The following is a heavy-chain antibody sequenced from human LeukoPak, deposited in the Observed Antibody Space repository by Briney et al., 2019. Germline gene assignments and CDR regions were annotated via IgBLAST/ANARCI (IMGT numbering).Heavy chain of an antibody. J-gene: IGHJ6*03. D-gene: IGHD5-18*01. CDR2: IYYSGSP. CDR3: ARTTEGGYTYGYFYYYYMDV. V-gene: IGHV4-59*01. CDR1: GFIFSDFS. Sequence: LRLSCAVSGFIFSDFSMSWIRQPPGKGLEWSGYIYYSGSPNYNPSLKSRVTISVDTSKNQFSLKLPSVTAADTAVYYCARTTEGGYTYGYFYYYYMDVWGKGTTVTISS.